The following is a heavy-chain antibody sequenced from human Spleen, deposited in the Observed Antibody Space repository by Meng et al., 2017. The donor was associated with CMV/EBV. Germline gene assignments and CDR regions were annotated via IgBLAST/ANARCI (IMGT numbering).Heavy chain of an antibody. CDR3: ASLYNWNDAIDY. CDR2: ISSSSGYI. J-gene: IGHJ4*02. D-gene: IGHD1-20*01. Sequence: GGSLRLSCAASGFTFSSYWMNWVRQAPGKGLEWVSSISSSSGYIYYADSVKGRFTISRDNAKNSLYLQMNSLRAEDTAVYYCASLYNWNDAIDYWGQGTLVTVSS. V-gene: IGHV3-21*04. CDR1: GFTFSSYW.